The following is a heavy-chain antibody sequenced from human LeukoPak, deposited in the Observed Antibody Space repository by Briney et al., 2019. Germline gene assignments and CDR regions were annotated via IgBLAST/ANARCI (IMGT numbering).Heavy chain of an antibody. CDR3: ARVIEYGGRGYYYYYMDV. CDR2: IYYSGST. Sequence: SETLSLTCAVYGGSFSGYHWSWIRQPPGKGLEWIGYIYYSGSTNYNPSLKSRVTISVDTSKNQFSLKLSSVTAADTAVYYCARVIEYGGRGYYYYYMDVWGKGTTVTTSS. CDR1: GGSFSGYH. D-gene: IGHD4-23*01. V-gene: IGHV4-59*01. J-gene: IGHJ6*03.